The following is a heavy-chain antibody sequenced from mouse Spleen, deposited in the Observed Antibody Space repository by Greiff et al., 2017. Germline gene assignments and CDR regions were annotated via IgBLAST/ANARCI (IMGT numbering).Heavy chain of an antibody. CDR1: GFTFSSYA. Sequence: EVQRVESGGGLVKPGGSLKLSCAASGFTFSSYAMSWVRQTPEKRLEWVATISSGGSYTYYPDSVKGRFTISRDNAKNTLYLQMSSLRSEDTAMYYCARRVSAYWGQGTLVTVSA. CDR3: ARRVSAY. V-gene: IGHV5-9-3*01. J-gene: IGHJ3*01. CDR2: ISSGGSYT.